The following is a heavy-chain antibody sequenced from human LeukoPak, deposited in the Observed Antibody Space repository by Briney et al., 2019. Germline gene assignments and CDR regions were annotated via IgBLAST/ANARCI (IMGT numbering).Heavy chain of an antibody. Sequence: AGGSLRLSCAASGFTFSSYSMNWVRQAPGKGLEWVSSISSSSSYIYYADSVKGRFTISRDNSKNTLYLQMNSLRAEDTAVYYCAKGGFLEWFPYYFDYWGQGTLVTVSS. CDR1: GFTFSSYS. D-gene: IGHD3-3*01. J-gene: IGHJ4*02. V-gene: IGHV3-21*04. CDR2: ISSSSSYI. CDR3: AKGGFLEWFPYYFDY.